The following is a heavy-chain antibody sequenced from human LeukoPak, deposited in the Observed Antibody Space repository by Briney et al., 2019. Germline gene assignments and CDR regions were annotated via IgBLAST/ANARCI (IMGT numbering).Heavy chain of an antibody. CDR3: ARIPAAIRKGFDY. CDR1: GGSISSGGYY. J-gene: IGHJ4*02. V-gene: IGHV4-31*03. D-gene: IGHD2-2*02. Sequence: SETLSLTCTVSGGSISSGGYYWSWIRQHPGKGLEWIGYICYSGSTYYNPSLKSRVTISVDTSKNQFSLKLSSVTAADTAVYYCARIPAAIRKGFDYWGQGTLVTVSS. CDR2: ICYSGST.